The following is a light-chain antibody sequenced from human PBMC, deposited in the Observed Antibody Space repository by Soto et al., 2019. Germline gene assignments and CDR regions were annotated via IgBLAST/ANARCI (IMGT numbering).Light chain of an antibody. V-gene: IGKV3-11*01. J-gene: IGKJ4*01. CDR2: DAS. Sequence: EIVLTQSPATLSLSPGERATLSCRASQSVSNYLAWFQQKPGQAPRLLIYDASNRATGIPARFSGSGSGTDFTLTISSREPEDFAVSYCQQRSSWPLLTFGGGTKVEI. CDR1: QSVSNY. CDR3: QQRSSWPLLT.